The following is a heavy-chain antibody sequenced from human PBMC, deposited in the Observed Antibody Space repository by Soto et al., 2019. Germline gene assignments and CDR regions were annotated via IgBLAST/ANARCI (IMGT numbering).Heavy chain of an antibody. Sequence: LSLTCTVSGGSISSYYWSWIRQPPGKGLEWIGYIYYSGSTNYNPSLKSRVTISVDTSKNQFSLKLSSVTAADTAVYYCARKGSTSCFDYWGQGTLVTVSS. D-gene: IGHD2-2*01. CDR2: IYYSGST. CDR3: ARKGSTSCFDY. CDR1: GGSISSYY. J-gene: IGHJ4*02. V-gene: IGHV4-59*01.